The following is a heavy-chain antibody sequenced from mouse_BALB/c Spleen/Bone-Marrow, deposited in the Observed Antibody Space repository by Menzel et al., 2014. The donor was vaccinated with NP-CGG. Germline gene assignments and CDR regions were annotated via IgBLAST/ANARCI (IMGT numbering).Heavy chain of an antibody. J-gene: IGHJ2*01. CDR1: GFTFSYYG. CDR3: ARDSSGYFDY. CDR2: ISSGGSYT. V-gene: IGHV5-9-4*01. Sequence: EVQRVESGGGLVKPGGSLKLSCAASGFTFSYYGMSWVRQSPEKRLEWVAEISSGGSYTCYPDTVTGRFTISRDNAKNTLYLEMSSLRSEDTAMYYCARDSSGYFDYWGQGTTLTVSS. D-gene: IGHD3-1*01.